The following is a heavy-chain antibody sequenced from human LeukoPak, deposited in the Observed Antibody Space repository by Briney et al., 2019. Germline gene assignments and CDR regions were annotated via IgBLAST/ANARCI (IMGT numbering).Heavy chain of an antibody. V-gene: IGHV3-9*01. Sequence: HPGGSLRLSCAASGFAFDNYAMHWVRQAPGKGLEWVSGISWNSGTIGYADSVKGRFSISRDKAKNSLYLQMNSLRAEDTALYYCAKDRRSTWTGGYFDYWGQGTLATVSS. CDR3: AKDRRSTWTGGYFDY. CDR1: GFAFDNYA. D-gene: IGHD6-13*01. CDR2: ISWNSGTI. J-gene: IGHJ4*02.